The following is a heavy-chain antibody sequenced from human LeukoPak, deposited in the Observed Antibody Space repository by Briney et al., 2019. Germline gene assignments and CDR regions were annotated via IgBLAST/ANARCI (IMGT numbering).Heavy chain of an antibody. D-gene: IGHD3-22*01. V-gene: IGHV4-38-2*02. CDR2: IYHSGST. J-gene: IGHJ4*02. CDR3: ARSPHLDDSSGYYDY. CDR1: GYSISSGYY. Sequence: SETLSLTCTVSGYSISSGYYWGWIRQPPGKGLEWIGEIYHSGSTNYNPSLKSRVTISVDTSKNQFSLKLSSVTAADTAVYYCARSPHLDDSSGYYDYWGQGTLVTVSS.